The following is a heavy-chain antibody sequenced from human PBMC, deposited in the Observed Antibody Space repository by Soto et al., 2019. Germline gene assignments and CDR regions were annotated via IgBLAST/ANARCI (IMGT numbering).Heavy chain of an antibody. CDR1: GFSFSNAW. Sequence: GGSLRLSCAASGFSFSNAWMSWVRQAPGKGLEWVGRIRSKTDGGTTDYAAPVEGRFTISRDDSKNTLYLQMSSLKTEDTAVYYCTTDSYSDYWGQGALVTVSS. CDR2: IRSKTDGGTT. J-gene: IGHJ4*03. CDR3: TTDSYSDY. V-gene: IGHV3-15*01.